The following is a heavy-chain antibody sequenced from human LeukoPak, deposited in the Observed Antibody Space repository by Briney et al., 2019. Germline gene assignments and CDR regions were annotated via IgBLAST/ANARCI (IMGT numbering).Heavy chain of an antibody. V-gene: IGHV4-61*01. D-gene: IGHD3-22*01. CDR2: IYYSGST. CDR1: GGSISSSSYY. Sequence: SETLSLTCPVSGGSISSSSYYWSWIRQPPGKGLEWIGYIYYSGSTNYNPSLKSRVTISVDTSKNQFSLKLSSVTAADTAVYYCASADYDSSGLAFDIWGQGTMVTVSS. CDR3: ASADYDSSGLAFDI. J-gene: IGHJ3*02.